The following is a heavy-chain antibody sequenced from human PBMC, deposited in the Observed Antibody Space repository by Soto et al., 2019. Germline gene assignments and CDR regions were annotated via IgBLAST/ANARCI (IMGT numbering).Heavy chain of an antibody. Sequence: QVQLQESGPGLVKPSQTLSLTCTVSGGSISSGDYYWSWIRQPPGKGLEWIGYIYYSGSTYYNPSLKSRVTISVDTSKNQFSLKLSSVTAADTAVYYCARVTLEDGGNSGRWDYWGQGTLVTVSS. D-gene: IGHD2-21*02. V-gene: IGHV4-30-4*01. CDR1: GGSISSGDYY. J-gene: IGHJ4*02. CDR2: IYYSGST. CDR3: ARVTLEDGGNSGRWDY.